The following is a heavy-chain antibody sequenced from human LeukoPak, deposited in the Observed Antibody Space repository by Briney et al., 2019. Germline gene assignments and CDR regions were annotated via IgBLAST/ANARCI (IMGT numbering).Heavy chain of an antibody. D-gene: IGHD3-3*01. CDR3: ARARAFGVVIIRYDY. Sequence: SETLSLTCAVYGGSFSGYYCSLIRQPPGKGLECIGEINHSGSTNYNPSLKSRVTISVYTSKNPFSLKMRSVTAADTAVYYCARARAFGVVIIRYDYWGQGTLVTVSS. J-gene: IGHJ4*02. V-gene: IGHV4-34*01. CDR1: GGSFSGYY. CDR2: INHSGST.